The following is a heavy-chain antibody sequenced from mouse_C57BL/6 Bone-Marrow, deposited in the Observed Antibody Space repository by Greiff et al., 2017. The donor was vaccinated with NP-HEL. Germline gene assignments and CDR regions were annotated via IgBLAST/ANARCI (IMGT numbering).Heavy chain of an antibody. D-gene: IGHD2-1*01. J-gene: IGHJ2*01. CDR2: IDPSDSYT. V-gene: IGHV1-59*01. Sequence: VQLQQPGAELVRPGTSVKLSCKASGYTFTSFWMHWVKQRPGQGLEWIGVIDPSDSYTNYNQKFKGKATLTVDTSSSTAYMQLSSLTSEDSAVYYCARRYYGTFDYWGQGTTLTVSS. CDR3: ARRYYGTFDY. CDR1: GYTFTSFW.